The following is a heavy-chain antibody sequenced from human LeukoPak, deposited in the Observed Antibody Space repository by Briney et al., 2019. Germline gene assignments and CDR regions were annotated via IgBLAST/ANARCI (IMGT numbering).Heavy chain of an antibody. CDR3: ASIAVAGIFTGY. Sequence: SETLSLTCTVSGGSISSSSYYWGWIRQPPGKGLEWIGSIYYSGSTYYNPSLKSRVTISVDTSKNQFSLKLSSVTAADTAVYYCASIAVAGIFTGYWGQGTLVTVSS. V-gene: IGHV4-39*07. D-gene: IGHD6-19*01. J-gene: IGHJ4*02. CDR1: GGSISSSSYY. CDR2: IYYSGST.